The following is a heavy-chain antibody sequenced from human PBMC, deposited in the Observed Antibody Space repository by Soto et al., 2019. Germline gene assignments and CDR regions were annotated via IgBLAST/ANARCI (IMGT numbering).Heavy chain of an antibody. J-gene: IGHJ4*02. Sequence: TLSLTCAVYGVSFSGNYWTWIRHPPGKGLEWIAEINHSGSSNYNPSLRSRVTISIDTAKNQFSLRLKSVTAADTAVFYCAGLFPYVSSGYPLNSLGQGPLVTVSS. D-gene: IGHD3-22*01. V-gene: IGHV4-34*01. CDR3: AGLFPYVSSGYPLNS. CDR2: INHSGSS. CDR1: GVSFSGNY.